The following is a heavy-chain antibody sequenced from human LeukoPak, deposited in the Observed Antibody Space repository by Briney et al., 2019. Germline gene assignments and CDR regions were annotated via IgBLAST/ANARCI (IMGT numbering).Heavy chain of an antibody. CDR1: GGIFSSYA. CDR3: ARDGVVIKQGHY. Sequence: ASVKVSCKASGGIFSSYAISWVRQAPGQGLEWMGWINPNSGGTNYAQKFQGRVTMTRDTSISTAYMEMSRLRSDDTAVYYCARDGVVIKQGHYWGQGTLVTVSS. V-gene: IGHV1-2*02. CDR2: INPNSGGT. D-gene: IGHD3-16*02. J-gene: IGHJ4*02.